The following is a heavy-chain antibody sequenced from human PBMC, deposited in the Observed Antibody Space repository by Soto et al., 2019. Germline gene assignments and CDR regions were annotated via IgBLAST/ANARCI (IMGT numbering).Heavy chain of an antibody. D-gene: IGHD3-3*01. V-gene: IGHV1-18*01. Sequence: ASVKVSCKASGYTFTSYGMSWVRQAPGQGLEWMGWISAYNGNTNYAQKLQGRVTMTTDTSTSTAYMELRSLRSDDTAVYYCARVKAFWSGYFPSDYWGQGTLVTVSS. CDR1: GYTFTSYG. CDR2: ISAYNGNT. CDR3: ARVKAFWSGYFPSDY. J-gene: IGHJ4*02.